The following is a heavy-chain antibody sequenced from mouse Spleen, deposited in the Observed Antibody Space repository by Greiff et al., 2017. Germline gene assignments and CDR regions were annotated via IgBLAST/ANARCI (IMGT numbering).Heavy chain of an antibody. Sequence: DVHLVESGGGLVKPGGSLKLSCAASGFTFSSYAMSWVRQTPEKRLEWVATISDGGSYTYYPDNVKGRFTISRDNAKNNLYLQMSHLKSEDTAMYYCARVSDYDGGFDYWGQGTTLTVSS. V-gene: IGHV5-4*01. J-gene: IGHJ2*01. CDR3: ARVSDYDGGFDY. CDR1: GFTFSSYA. CDR2: ISDGGSYT. D-gene: IGHD2-4*01.